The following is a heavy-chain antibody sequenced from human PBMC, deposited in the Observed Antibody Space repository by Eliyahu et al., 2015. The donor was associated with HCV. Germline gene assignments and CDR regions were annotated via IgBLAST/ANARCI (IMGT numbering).Heavy chain of an antibody. CDR1: GFXFSSYA. CDR3: AKGTSTVTRPFDH. D-gene: IGHD4-17*01. CDR2: ISGSGGST. Sequence: VQLLESGGXLVQPGGSXRXSCXXSGFXFSSYAMXWVRQAPGKGLEWVSAISGSGGSTYYADSVKGRFTISRDNSKNTLYLQMNSLRAEDTALYYCAKGTSTVTRPFDHWGQGTLVTVSP. V-gene: IGHV3-23*01. J-gene: IGHJ4*02.